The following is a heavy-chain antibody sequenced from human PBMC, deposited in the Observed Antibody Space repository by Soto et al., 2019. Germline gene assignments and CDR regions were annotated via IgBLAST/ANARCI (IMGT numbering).Heavy chain of an antibody. D-gene: IGHD2-21*01. V-gene: IGHV3-74*01. CDR1: GFTFSSYW. CDR2: INNDGSSP. CDR3: ARDPLLIGDTDYGLDV. Sequence: EVQLVESGGGLVQPGGSLILSCAASGFTFSSYWMHWVRQAPGKGLVLVSRINNDGSSPSYADSVKGRFTISRDNAKSTLYLEMSSLRAEDTAVYYCARDPLLIGDTDYGLDVWGQGTTVTVSS. J-gene: IGHJ6*02.